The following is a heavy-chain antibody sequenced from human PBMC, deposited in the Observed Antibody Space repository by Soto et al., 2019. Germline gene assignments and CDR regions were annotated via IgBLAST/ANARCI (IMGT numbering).Heavy chain of an antibody. J-gene: IGHJ6*02. D-gene: IGHD5-18*01. CDR3: ARGSYGYHYYYYGMDV. CDR1: GGSFRNYY. V-gene: IGHV4-34*01. Sequence: SETLSLTCGVYGGSFRNYYWIWVRQPPGKGLEWIGEVNHSGEATYNPSLQSRVSISLDTSKNQFSLKLSSVTAADTAVYYCARGSYGYHYYYYGMDVWGQATTVTVSS. CDR2: VNHSGEA.